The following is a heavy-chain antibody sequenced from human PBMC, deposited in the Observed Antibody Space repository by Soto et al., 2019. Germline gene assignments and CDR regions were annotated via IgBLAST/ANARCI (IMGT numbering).Heavy chain of an antibody. J-gene: IGHJ4*02. CDR2: VFHTGNT. CDR1: GDSMTRSVW. CDR3: ARDPNTVIPNHFDY. V-gene: IGHV4-4*02. D-gene: IGHD4-17*01. Sequence: PSETLSLTCAVSGDSMTRSVWWTWFRQPPGKGLECIGEVFHTGNTNYNPYLKSRVTMSVDKSTNEFSLKVTSVTAADTAIYYCARDPNTVIPNHFDYWGQGTLVTVSS.